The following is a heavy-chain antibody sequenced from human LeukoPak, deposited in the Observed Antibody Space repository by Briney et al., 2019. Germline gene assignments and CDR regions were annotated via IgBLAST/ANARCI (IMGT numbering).Heavy chain of an antibody. CDR2: ISYDGSNK. CDR3: AKDSGFGELLGWFDP. CDR1: GFTFSSYG. Sequence: GGSLRLSCAASGFTFSSYGMHWVRQAPGKGLEWVAVISYDGSNKYYADSVKGRFTTSRDNSKNTLYLQMNSLRAEDTAVYYCAKDSGFGELLGWFDPWGQGTLVTVSS. D-gene: IGHD3-10*01. J-gene: IGHJ5*02. V-gene: IGHV3-30*18.